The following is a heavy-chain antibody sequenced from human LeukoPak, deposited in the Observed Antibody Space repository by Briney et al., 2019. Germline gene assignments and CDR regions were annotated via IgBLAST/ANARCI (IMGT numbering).Heavy chain of an antibody. CDR3: ASLTESVGWNYYYGMDV. J-gene: IGHJ6*02. CDR2: IYYSGST. D-gene: IGHD2-8*02. Sequence: KTSETLSLTCTVSGGSISSYYWSWIRQPPGKGLEWIGYIYYSGSTNYNPSLKSRVTISVDTSKNQFSLKLSSVTAADAAVYYCASLTESVGWNYYYGMDVWGQGTTVTVSS. CDR1: GGSISSYY. V-gene: IGHV4-59*08.